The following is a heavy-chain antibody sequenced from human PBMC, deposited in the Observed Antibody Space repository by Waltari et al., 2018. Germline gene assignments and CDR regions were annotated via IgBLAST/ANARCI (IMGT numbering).Heavy chain of an antibody. J-gene: IGHJ5*02. CDR1: GFTFTTYN. D-gene: IGHD3-16*01. CDR2: ISSSSRTI. Sequence: EVQLVESGGGLVQPGGSLRLSCAASGFTFTTYNMNWVRQAPGKGLEWVSYISSSSRTIYYTDSVKGRFTISRDNAKNSLYLQMNSLRAEDTAVYYCARDPITIPFGSWFDPWGQGTLVTVSS. CDR3: ARDPITIPFGSWFDP. V-gene: IGHV3-48*01.